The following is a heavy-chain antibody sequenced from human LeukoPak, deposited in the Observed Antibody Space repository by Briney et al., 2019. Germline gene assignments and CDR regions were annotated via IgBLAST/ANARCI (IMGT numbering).Heavy chain of an antibody. J-gene: IGHJ4*02. Sequence: SETLSLTCTVSGGSISSYYWSWIRQPPGKGLEWIGYIYYSGSTNCNPSLKSRVTISVDTSKNQFSLKLSSVTAADTAVYYCARGLVFGRRDGYNYFDYWGQGTLVTVSS. V-gene: IGHV4-59*01. CDR3: ARGLVFGRRDGYNYFDY. CDR2: IYYSGST. D-gene: IGHD5-24*01. CDR1: GGSISSYY.